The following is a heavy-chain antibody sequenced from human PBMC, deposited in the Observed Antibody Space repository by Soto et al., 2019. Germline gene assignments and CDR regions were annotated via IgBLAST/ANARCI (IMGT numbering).Heavy chain of an antibody. Sequence: TLSLTCSVSGDSINSDNYYWGWIRQPPGKGLEWIGSTYYRGNTYYNPSLKTRVTISLDKSKSQFSLKLNSVTAADPAVYFCAXXXGXAXISXYFDYWGQGTLVTVSS. CDR1: GDSINSDNYY. CDR2: TYYRGNT. D-gene: IGHD6-6*01. J-gene: IGHJ4*02. CDR3: AXXXGXAXISXYFDY. V-gene: IGHV4-39*01.